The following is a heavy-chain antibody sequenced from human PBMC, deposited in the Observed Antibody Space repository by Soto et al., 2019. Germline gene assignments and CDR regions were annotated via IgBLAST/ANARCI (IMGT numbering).Heavy chain of an antibody. CDR1: GGSISSYY. V-gene: IGHV4-59*01. CDR3: ARESDIVVVPAARQEYYFDY. D-gene: IGHD2-2*01. CDR2: IYYSGST. J-gene: IGHJ4*02. Sequence: SETLSLTCTVSGGSISSYYWSWIRQPPGKGLEWIGYIYYSGSTNYNPSLKSRVTISVDTSKNQFSLKLSSVTAADTAVYYCARESDIVVVPAARQEYYFDYWGQGTLVTVSS.